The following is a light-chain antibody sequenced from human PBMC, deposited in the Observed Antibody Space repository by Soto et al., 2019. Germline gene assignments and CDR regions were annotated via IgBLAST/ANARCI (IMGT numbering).Light chain of an antibody. CDR3: QQSFSTPLDT. J-gene: IGKJ2*01. V-gene: IGKV1-39*01. CDR1: QSISSY. CDR2: AAS. Sequence: DIQMTQSPSSLSASVGDRVTITCRASQSISSYLNWYQQKPGKAPNLLIYAASSLQSGVQSRFSGSGSGTDFTLAISSLQPEDVATYYCQQSFSTPLDTFGQGTKLEIK.